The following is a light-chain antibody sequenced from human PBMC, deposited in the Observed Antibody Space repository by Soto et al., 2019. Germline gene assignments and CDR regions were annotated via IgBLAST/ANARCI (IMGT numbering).Light chain of an antibody. CDR2: AAF. J-gene: IGKJ4*01. V-gene: IGKV1D-12*01. CDR3: QQTNSFPLT. CDR1: QDISSY. Sequence: DIQMTPSPSSVAASVGDRVTITCRASQDISSYLAWYQQKPGEAPKVLIYAAFSLQSGVPSRFSGSGSGTDFTLTISCLQPEDFATYYCQQTNSFPLTFGGGTKVEIK.